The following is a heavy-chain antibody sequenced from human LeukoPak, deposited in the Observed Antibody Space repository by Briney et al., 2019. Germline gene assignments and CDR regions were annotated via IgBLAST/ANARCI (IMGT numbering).Heavy chain of an antibody. CDR1: GGTFSSYA. Sequence: SVKVSCKASGGTFSSYAISWVRQAPGQGLEWMGRIIPILGIANYAQKFQGRVTMTTDTSTSTAYMELRSLRSDDTAVYYCARDLKRGVATGMDVWGQGTTVTVSS. J-gene: IGHJ6*02. CDR3: ARDLKRGVATGMDV. D-gene: IGHD5-12*01. V-gene: IGHV1-69*04. CDR2: IIPILGIA.